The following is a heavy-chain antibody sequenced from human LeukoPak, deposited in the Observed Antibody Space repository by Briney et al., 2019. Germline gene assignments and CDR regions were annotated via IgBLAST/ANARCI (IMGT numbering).Heavy chain of an antibody. V-gene: IGHV1-18*01. J-gene: IGHJ6*02. CDR2: ISAYNGNT. CDR1: GYTFTSYG. D-gene: IGHD3-3*01. CDR3: AREMNDFWSSYYYYGMDV. Sequence: ASVKVSCTASGYTFTSYGISWVRQAPGQGLEWMGWISAYNGNTNYAQKLQGRVTMTTDTSTSTAYMELRSLRSDDTAVYYCAREMNDFWSSYYYYGMDVWGQGTTVTVSS.